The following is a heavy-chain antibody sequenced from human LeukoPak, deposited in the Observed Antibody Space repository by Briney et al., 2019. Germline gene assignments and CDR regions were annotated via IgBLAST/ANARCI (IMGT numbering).Heavy chain of an antibody. CDR3: AKLHSSGPYDY. J-gene: IGHJ4*02. D-gene: IGHD6-19*01. CDR1: GFTFDDYA. V-gene: IGHV3-9*01. CDR2: ISWNSGSI. Sequence: GGSLRLSCAASGFTFDDYAMHWVRQAPGKGLEWVSGISWNSGSIGYADSVKGRFTISRDNAKNSLYLQMNSLRAEDTALYYCAKLHSSGPYDYWGQGTLVTVSS.